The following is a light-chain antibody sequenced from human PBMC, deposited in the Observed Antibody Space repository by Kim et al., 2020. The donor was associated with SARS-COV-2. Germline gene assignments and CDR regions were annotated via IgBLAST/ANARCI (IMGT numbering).Light chain of an antibody. CDR1: QSLLHSNGYNY. Sequence: DIVMTQSPLSLPVTPGEPASISCRSSQSLLHSNGYNYLDWYLQKPGQSPQLLIYLGSNRASGVPDRFSGSGSGTDFTLKISRVEAEDVGVYYCMKALQAPPFTLGPGTKVDIK. V-gene: IGKV2-28*01. CDR3: MKALQAPPFT. J-gene: IGKJ3*01. CDR2: LGS.